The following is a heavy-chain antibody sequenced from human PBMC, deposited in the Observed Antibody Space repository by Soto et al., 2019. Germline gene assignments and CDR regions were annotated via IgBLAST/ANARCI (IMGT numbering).Heavy chain of an antibody. Sequence: FLNLSCTGSGYSFTSYWIGWVRQMPGKGLEWMGIIYPGDSDTRYSPSFQGQVTISADKSISTAYLQWSSLKASDTAMYYCARRGYSYGYLYWGQGTLVTSPQ. CDR2: IYPGDSDT. V-gene: IGHV5-51*01. J-gene: IGHJ4*02. D-gene: IGHD5-18*01. CDR3: ARRGYSYGYLY. CDR1: GYSFTSYW.